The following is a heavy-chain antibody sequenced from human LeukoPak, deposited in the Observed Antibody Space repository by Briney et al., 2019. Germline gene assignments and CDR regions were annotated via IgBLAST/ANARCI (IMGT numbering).Heavy chain of an antibody. Sequence: SETLSLTCAVYGGSFSGYYWSWIRQLPGKGLEWIGEINHSGSTNYNPSLKSRVTISVDTSKNQFSLKLSSVTAADTAVYYCARGRGVRGTCYFDYWGQGTLVTVSS. CDR1: GGSFSGYY. V-gene: IGHV4-34*01. CDR3: ARGRGVRGTCYFDY. J-gene: IGHJ4*02. CDR2: INHSGST. D-gene: IGHD3-10*01.